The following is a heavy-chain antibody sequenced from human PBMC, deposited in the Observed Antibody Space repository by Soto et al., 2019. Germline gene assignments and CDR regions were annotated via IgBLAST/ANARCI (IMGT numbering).Heavy chain of an antibody. CDR1: GGSINTFY. J-gene: IGHJ4*02. CDR2: IFSSGST. Sequence: SETLSLTCTVSGGSINTFYWSWFRQPAGKGLEWIGRIFSSGSTSFNPSLESRVAMSVDTSKNHFSLNLSSVTAADMAVYYCAREGSYSAYNFAHGIQLWSFDFWGQGALVTVSS. V-gene: IGHV4-4*07. D-gene: IGHD5-12*01. CDR3: AREGSYSAYNFAHGIQLWSFDF.